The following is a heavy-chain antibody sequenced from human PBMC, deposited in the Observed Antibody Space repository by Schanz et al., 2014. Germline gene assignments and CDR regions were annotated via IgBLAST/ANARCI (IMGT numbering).Heavy chain of an antibody. CDR2: ISVYNHNK. CDR1: GYIFINSG. Sequence: QIQLVQSGPEVKKPGATVKVSCKASGYIFINSGISWVRQAPGQGLEWMGWISVYNHNKEYDQKFQGRVTMTTDTSTITAYMALTGLRSDDTAVYYCARGRRFFDRSGLYYCDSWGQGALXTGSS. CDR3: ARGRRFFDRSGLYYCDS. D-gene: IGHD3-3*01. J-gene: IGHJ4*02. V-gene: IGHV1-18*01.